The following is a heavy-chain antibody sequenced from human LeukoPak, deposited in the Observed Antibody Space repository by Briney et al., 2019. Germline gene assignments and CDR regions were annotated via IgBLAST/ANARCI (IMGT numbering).Heavy chain of an antibody. D-gene: IGHD6-13*01. V-gene: IGHV4-4*07. CDR3: ARDTTASKVKAAAGTGNWFDP. CDR2: ICTSGST. Sequence: ASETLSLTCTVSGGSISSYYWSWIRQPAGKGLEWIGRICTSGSTNYNPSLKSRVTMSVDTSKNQFSLKLSSVTAADTAVYYCARDTTASKVKAAAGTGNWFDPWGQGTLVTVSS. J-gene: IGHJ5*02. CDR1: GGSISSYY.